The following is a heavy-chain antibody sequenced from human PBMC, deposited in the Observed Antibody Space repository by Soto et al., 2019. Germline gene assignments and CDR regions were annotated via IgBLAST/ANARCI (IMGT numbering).Heavy chain of an antibody. CDR1: GFTFSNYS. J-gene: IGHJ4*02. CDR3: ARGYDILTGYPYYFDY. CDR2: ISYDGSDK. V-gene: IGHV3-30*03. Sequence: PGGSLRLSCAASGFTFSNYSMHWVRQTPGKGLERVAVISYDGSDKYYADSVKGRFTISRDNSKNTLYLQMNSLRAEDTAVYYCARGYDILTGYPYYFDYWGQGTLVTVSS. D-gene: IGHD3-9*01.